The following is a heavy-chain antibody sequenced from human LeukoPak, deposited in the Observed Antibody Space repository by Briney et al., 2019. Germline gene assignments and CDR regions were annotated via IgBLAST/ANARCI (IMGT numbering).Heavy chain of an antibody. CDR3: ARGPTDFDASDI. V-gene: IGHV3-7*01. J-gene: IGHJ3*02. CDR1: GFTISSYW. CDR2: IKQDGSET. Sequence: GGSLRLSCAASGFTISSYWMSWVRQVPGKGLESVSHIKQDGSETYYVDTVRGRFIISRDNAKNSLYLQMNSLRVEDTAVYHCARGPTDFDASDIWGHGTLVTVSS.